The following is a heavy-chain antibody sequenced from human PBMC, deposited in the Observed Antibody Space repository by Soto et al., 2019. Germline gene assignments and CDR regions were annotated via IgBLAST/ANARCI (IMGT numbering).Heavy chain of an antibody. D-gene: IGHD6-13*01. CDR2: MSGTGGST. V-gene: IGHV3-23*01. Sequence: PGGSLRLSCAASGFTFSSYAINWVRQAPGRGLEWVATMSGTGGSTYYADSVKGRFTISRDTSKNTLYLQMNSLRADDTAVYYCARDGQQLAPYAMDVWGQGTTVTVS. J-gene: IGHJ6*02. CDR3: ARDGQQLAPYAMDV. CDR1: GFTFSSYA.